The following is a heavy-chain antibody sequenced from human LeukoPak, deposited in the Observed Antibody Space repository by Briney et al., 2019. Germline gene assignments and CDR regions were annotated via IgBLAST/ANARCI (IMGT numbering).Heavy chain of an antibody. V-gene: IGHV3-7*03. CDR1: GFTFSNYW. D-gene: IGHD5-18*01. CDR3: AKDRGYSYGGVSYYFDY. Sequence: GGSLRLSCAASGFTFSNYWMSWVRQAPGKGLEWVASIKQDGSENHFVGSVKDRFIISRDNTRDSLFLQMNSLRAEDTAVYYCAKDRGYSYGGVSYYFDYWGQGTLVTVSS. CDR2: IKQDGSEN. J-gene: IGHJ4*02.